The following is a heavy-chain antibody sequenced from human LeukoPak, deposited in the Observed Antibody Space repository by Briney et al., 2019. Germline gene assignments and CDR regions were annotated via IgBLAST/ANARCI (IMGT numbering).Heavy chain of an antibody. J-gene: IGHJ2*01. Sequence: GASVKVSCKASGGTFSSYAISWVRQAPGQGLEWMGGIIPIFGTANYAQKFPGRVTITADESTSTAYMELSSLRSEDTAVYYCAREIAGYNPPWYFDLWGRGTLVTVSS. V-gene: IGHV1-69*13. CDR2: IIPIFGTA. CDR1: GGTFSSYA. D-gene: IGHD5-24*01. CDR3: AREIAGYNPPWYFDL.